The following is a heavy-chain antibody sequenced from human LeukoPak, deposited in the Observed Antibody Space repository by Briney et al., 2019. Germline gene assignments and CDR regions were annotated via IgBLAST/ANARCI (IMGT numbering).Heavy chain of an antibody. Sequence: PSETLSLTCTVSGYSISNGYYWSWIRQPPGKGLEWIGEINHSGSTNYNPSLKSRVTISVDTSKNQFSLKLSSVTAADTAVYYCAREMSPPRFDPWGQGTLVTVSS. CDR1: GYSISNGYY. CDR3: AREMSPPRFDP. D-gene: IGHD5-24*01. J-gene: IGHJ5*02. CDR2: INHSGST. V-gene: IGHV4-34*01.